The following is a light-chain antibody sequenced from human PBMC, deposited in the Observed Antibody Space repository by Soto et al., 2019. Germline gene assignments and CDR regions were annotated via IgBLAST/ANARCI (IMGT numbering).Light chain of an antibody. V-gene: IGLV2-14*01. CDR3: ASDTTSSTYV. CDR1: SSDVGGYSY. Sequence: QSVLTQPASVSGSPGQSIAISCTGTSSDVGGYSYVSWYQQQPGKAPKLVISDVSNRPSGVSDRFSGSKSGNTASLTISGLQTEDEADRYCASDTTSSTYVFGTGTKV. J-gene: IGLJ1*01. CDR2: DVS.